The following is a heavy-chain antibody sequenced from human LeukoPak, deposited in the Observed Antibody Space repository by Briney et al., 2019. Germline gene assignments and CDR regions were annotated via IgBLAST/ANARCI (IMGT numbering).Heavy chain of an antibody. D-gene: IGHD6-13*01. Sequence: PSETLSLTCTVSGGSIRTSSYYWGWLRQPPGKGLEWIGSIYYSGSTYYNPSLKSRVTVSVDTSKNQFSLRLSSVTAADTAMYYCARHVPRTAIAAPGTGWFDPWGQGTLVTVSS. J-gene: IGHJ5*02. CDR1: GGSIRTSSYY. V-gene: IGHV4-39*01. CDR2: IYYSGST. CDR3: ARHVPRTAIAAPGTGWFDP.